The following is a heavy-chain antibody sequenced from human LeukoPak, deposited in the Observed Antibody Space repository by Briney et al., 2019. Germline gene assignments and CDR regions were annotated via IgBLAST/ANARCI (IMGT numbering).Heavy chain of an antibody. Sequence: SETLSLTCAVYGGSFSGYYWSWILQPPGKGLEWIGEINHSGSINYNPSLKSRVTISVDTSKNQFSLKLSSVTAADTAVYYCARRTYYYDSSGYSGVFDPWGQGTLVTVSS. J-gene: IGHJ5*02. V-gene: IGHV4-34*01. D-gene: IGHD3-22*01. CDR3: ARRTYYYDSSGYSGVFDP. CDR1: GGSFSGYY. CDR2: INHSGSI.